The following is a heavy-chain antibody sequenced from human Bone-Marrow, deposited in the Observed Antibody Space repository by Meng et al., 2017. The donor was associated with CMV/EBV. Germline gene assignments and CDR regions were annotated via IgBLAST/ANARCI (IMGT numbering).Heavy chain of an antibody. CDR2: IRSKAYGGTT. D-gene: IGHD4-17*01. Sequence: GGSLRLSRAASGFTFSYAWMSWVRQAPGKGLECVGFIRSKAYGGTTEYAASVKGRFTISRDDSKSIAYLQMNSLKTEDTAVYYCTRDRTEYFDYWGQGPLVTVSS. J-gene: IGHJ4*02. CDR1: GFTFSYAW. V-gene: IGHV3-49*04. CDR3: TRDRTEYFDY.